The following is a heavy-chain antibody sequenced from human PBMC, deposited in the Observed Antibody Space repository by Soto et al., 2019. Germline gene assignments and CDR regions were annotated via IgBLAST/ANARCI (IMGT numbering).Heavy chain of an antibody. Sequence: PSETLSLTCTVSGGSISSGDYYWSWIRQPPGKGLEWIGYIYYSGSTYYNPSLKSRVTISVDTSKNQFSLKLSSVTAADTAVFYCARVLLYCSGGSCYPNWFDPWGQGTLVTVSS. V-gene: IGHV4-30-4*01. CDR2: IYYSGST. CDR3: ARVLLYCSGGSCYPNWFDP. J-gene: IGHJ5*02. CDR1: GGSISSGDYY. D-gene: IGHD2-15*01.